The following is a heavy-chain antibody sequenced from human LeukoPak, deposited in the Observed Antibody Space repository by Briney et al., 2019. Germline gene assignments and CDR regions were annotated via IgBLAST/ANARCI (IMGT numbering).Heavy chain of an antibody. J-gene: IGHJ2*01. CDR1: GYTFFTYW. D-gene: IGHD4-17*01. CDR3: ARPSTTVDWYFDL. Sequence: GESLKISCKGSGYTFFTYWIGWVRQMPGKDLERMGIIYPGDSDTRYSPSFQGQVTISADKSIRTAYLQWSSLKASDTAIYYCARPSTTVDWYFDLWGRGTLVTVSS. V-gene: IGHV5-51*01. CDR2: IYPGDSDT.